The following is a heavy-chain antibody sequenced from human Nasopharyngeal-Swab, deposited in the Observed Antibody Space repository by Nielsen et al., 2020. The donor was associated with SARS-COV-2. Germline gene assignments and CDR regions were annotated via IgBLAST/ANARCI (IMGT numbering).Heavy chain of an antibody. CDR1: GFTFSSYS. J-gene: IGHJ6*03. V-gene: IGHV3-21*01. Sequence: GESLKISCAASGFTFSSYSMNWVRQAPGKGLEWVSSISSSSSYIYYADSVQGRFTISRDNAKNSLYLQMNSLRAEDTAVYYCARVGMGYSTPTGVYYYYMDVWGKGTTVTVSS. CDR3: ARVGMGYSTPTGVYYYYMDV. D-gene: IGHD4-11*01. CDR2: ISSSSSYI.